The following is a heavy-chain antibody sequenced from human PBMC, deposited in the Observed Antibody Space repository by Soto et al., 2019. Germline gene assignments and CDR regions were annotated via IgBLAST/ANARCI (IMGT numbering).Heavy chain of an antibody. CDR1: GFTFSDYY. V-gene: IGHV3-11*01. CDR2: ISSSGSTI. J-gene: IGHJ5*02. D-gene: IGHD6-13*01. Sequence: PGGSLRLSCAASGFTFSDYYMSWIRQAPGKGLEWVSYISSSGSTIYYADSVKGRFTISRDNAKNSLYLQMNSLRAEDTAVYYCAREVQLWSNSSSWYNNWFDPWGQGT. CDR3: AREVQLWSNSSSWYNNWFDP.